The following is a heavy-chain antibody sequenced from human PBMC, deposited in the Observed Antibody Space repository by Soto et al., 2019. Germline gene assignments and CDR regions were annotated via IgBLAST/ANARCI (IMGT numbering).Heavy chain of an antibody. CDR1: GGTFSSYT. Sequence: SVKVSCKASGGTFSSYTISWVRQAPGQGLEWMGRIIANNGITNYAQKLQGRVTMTTDKSTSTAYMELRSLRSEDTAVYYCARDSPPVDYWGQGTLVTVSS. CDR3: ARDSPPVDY. V-gene: IGHV1-69*04. CDR2: IIANNGIT. J-gene: IGHJ4*02.